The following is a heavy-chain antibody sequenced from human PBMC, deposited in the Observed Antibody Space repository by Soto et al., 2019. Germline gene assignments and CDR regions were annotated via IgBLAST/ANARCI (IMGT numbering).Heavy chain of an antibody. J-gene: IGHJ6*02. Sequence: GGSLRLSCAASGFTFSSYEMNWVRQAPGKGLEWVSYTSSSGSTIYYADSVKGRFTISRDNAKNSLYLQMNSLRAEDTAVYYCARHRDSSSTYYYYGMDVWGQGTTVTVSS. CDR3: ARHRDSSSTYYYYGMDV. CDR1: GFTFSSYE. CDR2: TSSSGSTI. V-gene: IGHV3-48*03. D-gene: IGHD6-6*01.